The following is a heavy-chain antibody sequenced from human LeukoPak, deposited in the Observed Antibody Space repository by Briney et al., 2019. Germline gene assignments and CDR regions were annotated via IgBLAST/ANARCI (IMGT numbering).Heavy chain of an antibody. J-gene: IGHJ4*02. CDR2: IFHSGNT. CDR1: GDSIGSYY. Sequence: PPETLSLTCIVSGDSIGSYYWSWIRQPPGKGLEWIGYIFHSGNTNYNPSLKSRVTMSIDTSKNQFSLRLSSVTAADTAVYYCARQPYTIGAYYFDYWGPGTLVSVSS. CDR3: ARQPYTIGAYYFDY. D-gene: IGHD1-26*01. V-gene: IGHV4-59*08.